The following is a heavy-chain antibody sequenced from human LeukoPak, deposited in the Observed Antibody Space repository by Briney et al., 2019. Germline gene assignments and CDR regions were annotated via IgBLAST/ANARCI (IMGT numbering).Heavy chain of an antibody. CDR2: IKEAGSEK. J-gene: IGHJ4*02. V-gene: IGHV3-7*04. Sequence: TGGSLRLSCAASGFIFSNYWMSWVRQAPGKGLEFMANIKEAGSEKYYVDSVKGRFTISRDNDKNLVHLQMNSLRAEDTAVYYCARGGGMRSWYDFDYWGQGTLVTVSS. CDR3: ARGGGMRSWYDFDY. CDR1: GFIFSNYW. D-gene: IGHD6-13*01.